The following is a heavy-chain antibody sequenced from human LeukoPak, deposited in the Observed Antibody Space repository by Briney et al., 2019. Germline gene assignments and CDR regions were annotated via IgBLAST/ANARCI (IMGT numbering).Heavy chain of an antibody. J-gene: IGHJ4*02. CDR2: SYYSGST. Sequence: SGTLSLTCTVSGGSISTYYWSWIRQPPGKGLEWIGYSYYSGSTTHNPSLQSRVTISADTSRNQFSLKLTSVTAADTAVYYCARAGGGYSFDYWGQGTLATVSS. V-gene: IGHV4-59*01. CDR1: GGSISTYY. CDR3: ARAGGGYSFDY. D-gene: IGHD5-18*01.